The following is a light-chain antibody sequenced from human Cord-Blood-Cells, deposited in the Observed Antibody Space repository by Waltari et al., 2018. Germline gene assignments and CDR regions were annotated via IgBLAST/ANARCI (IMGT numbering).Light chain of an antibody. CDR2: DVS. Sequence: QSALPPPRSVSGSPGQSVTISCTGTSSDVGGYNYVSWYQQHPRKAPKLMIYDVSKRPAGVPDRFSGAKSGNTASRTIAGLQAEDEADYYFGSYAGSDTWVCGGGTKLTVL. CDR1: SSDVGGYNY. V-gene: IGLV2-11*01. J-gene: IGLJ3*02. CDR3: GSYAGSDTWV.